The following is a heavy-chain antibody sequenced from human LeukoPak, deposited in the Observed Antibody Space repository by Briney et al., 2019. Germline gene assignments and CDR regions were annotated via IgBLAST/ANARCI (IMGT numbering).Heavy chain of an antibody. D-gene: IGHD7-27*01. CDR2: IYYSGST. V-gene: IGHV4-59*08. Sequence: TETLSLTCTVSGGSVSSYYLSWIRQPPGKGLEWIGYIYYSGSTNYSPSLKSRVTISVDTSKNQFSLKLSSVTAADTAVYYCARGWGYFDSWGQGTLVTVSS. CDR1: GGSVSSYY. J-gene: IGHJ4*02. CDR3: ARGWGYFDS.